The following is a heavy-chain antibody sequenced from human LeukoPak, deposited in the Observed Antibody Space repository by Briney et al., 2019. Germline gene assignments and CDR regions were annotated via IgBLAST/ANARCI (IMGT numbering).Heavy chain of an antibody. CDR1: GGSISSYY. CDR3: ARDSGRRGYPEYSFDY. CDR2: IYTSGST. D-gene: IGHD3-10*01. V-gene: IGHV4-4*07. J-gene: IGHJ4*02. Sequence: PSETLSLTCTVSGGSISSYYWSWIRQPPGKGLDWIGRIYTSGSTKKNPSLSSRVTISIDASKNQFSLRLSSLTAADTAIYYCARDSGRRGYPEYSFDYWGQGTPVIVSS.